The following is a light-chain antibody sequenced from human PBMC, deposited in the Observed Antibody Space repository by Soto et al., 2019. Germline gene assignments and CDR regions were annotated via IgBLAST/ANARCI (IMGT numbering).Light chain of an antibody. CDR3: HQLNSYPIT. J-gene: IGKJ3*01. V-gene: IGKV1-8*01. CDR1: QGISSY. Sequence: AIRMTQSPSSFSASTGDRVTITCRASQGISSYLNWYQQKPGKAPNLLIQEATTLQSGVPSRFSASGSGAEFTLTISSLQPEDFSPYYCHQLNSYPITFGQGTKVDIK. CDR2: EAT.